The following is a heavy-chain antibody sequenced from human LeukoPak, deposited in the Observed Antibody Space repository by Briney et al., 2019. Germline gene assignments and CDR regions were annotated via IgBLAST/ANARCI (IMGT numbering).Heavy chain of an antibody. J-gene: IGHJ5*02. CDR3: ARLVSSWFDP. V-gene: IGHV4-59*08. CDR2: IYYSGST. Sequence: SETLSLTFTVSGGSISSYYWSWIRQPPGKGLEWIGYIYYSGSTNYNPSLKSGVTISVDTSKNQFSLKLSSVTAADTAVYYCARLVSSWFDPWGQGTLVTVSS. CDR1: GGSISSYY. D-gene: IGHD2-2*01.